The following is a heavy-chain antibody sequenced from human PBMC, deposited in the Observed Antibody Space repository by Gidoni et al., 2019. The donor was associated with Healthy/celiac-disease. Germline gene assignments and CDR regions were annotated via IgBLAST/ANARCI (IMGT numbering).Heavy chain of an antibody. V-gene: IGHV3-11*05. J-gene: IGHJ4*02. CDR1: GFTFSDYY. CDR3: ASHKVRGVITDY. Sequence: QVQLVESGGGLVKPGGSLRLSCAASGFTFSDYYMSWIRQAPGKGLEWVSYISSSSSYTNYADSVKGRFTISRDNAKNSLYLQMNSLRAEDTAVYYCASHKVRGVITDYWGQGTLVTVSS. CDR2: ISSSSSYT. D-gene: IGHD3-10*01.